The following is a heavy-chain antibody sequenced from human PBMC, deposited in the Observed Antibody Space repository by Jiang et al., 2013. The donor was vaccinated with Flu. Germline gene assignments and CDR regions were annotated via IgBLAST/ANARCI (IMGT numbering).Heavy chain of an antibody. J-gene: IGHJ6*04. V-gene: IGHV1-69*04. CDR2: IIPILGIA. D-gene: IGHD3-10*01. Sequence: GAEVKKPGSSVKVSCKASGGTFSSYAISWVRQAPGQGLEWMGRIIPILGIANYAQKFQGRVTITADKSTSTAYMELSSLRSEDTAVYYCARSRWFGEFEGMDVWGKGTTVTVSS. CDR3: ARSRWFGEFEGMDV. CDR1: GGTFSSYA.